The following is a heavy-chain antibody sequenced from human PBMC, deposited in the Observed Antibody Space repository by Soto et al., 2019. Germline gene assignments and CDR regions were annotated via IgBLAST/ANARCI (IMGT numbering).Heavy chain of an antibody. D-gene: IGHD2-21*02. Sequence: SETLSLTCTVSGGSISSYYWSWIRQPPGKGLEWIGYIYYSGSTNYNPSLKSRVTISVDTSKNQFSLKLSSVTAADTAVYYCARSPLAYCGGDCLFDPWGQGTLVTVSS. J-gene: IGHJ5*02. V-gene: IGHV4-59*01. CDR3: ARSPLAYCGGDCLFDP. CDR1: GGSISSYY. CDR2: IYYSGST.